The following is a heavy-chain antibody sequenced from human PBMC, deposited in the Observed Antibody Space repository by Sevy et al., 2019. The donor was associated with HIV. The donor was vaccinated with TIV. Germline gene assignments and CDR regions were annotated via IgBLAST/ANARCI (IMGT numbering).Heavy chain of an antibody. CDR1: GFTFSGSA. CDR3: TSLVLVPAAPGDWFDS. J-gene: IGHJ5*01. V-gene: IGHV3-73*01. D-gene: IGHD2-2*01. Sequence: GGSLRLSCAASGFTFSGSAMHWVRQASGKGLVWIGRIRSKANSYATAYAASVKVRFIISRGDSKNTANLQMNSLKTEDTAVYYCTSLVLVPAAPGDWFDSLGQGTLVTVSA. CDR2: IRSKANSYAT.